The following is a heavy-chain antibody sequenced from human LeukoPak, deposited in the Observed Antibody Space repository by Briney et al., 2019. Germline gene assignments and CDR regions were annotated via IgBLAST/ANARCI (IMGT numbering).Heavy chain of an antibody. D-gene: IGHD3-22*01. CDR1: GGSISSGGYS. CDR2: IYHSGST. J-gene: IGHJ3*02. V-gene: IGHV4-30-2*01. CDR3: ARGMSWYYYDSRERAFDI. Sequence: PSETLSLTCTVSGGSISSGGYSWSWIRQPPGKGLEWIGYIYHSGSTYYNPSLKSRVTISVDRSKNQFSLKLSSVTAAETAVYYCARGMSWYYYDSRERAFDIWGQGPMVTVSS.